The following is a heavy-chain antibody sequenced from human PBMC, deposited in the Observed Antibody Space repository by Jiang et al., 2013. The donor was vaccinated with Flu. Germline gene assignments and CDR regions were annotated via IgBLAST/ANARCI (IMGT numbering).Heavy chain of an antibody. CDR3: ARDRYGANVGFYYGMDV. CDR1: GFSFSNYG. CDR2: IWPDGSKR. J-gene: IGHJ6*02. Sequence: QLVESGGGLVQPGKSFRISCAASGFSFSNYGMHWVRQAPSKGLEWVAVIWPDGSKRYFAESLKGRVTISRDNSNNTLFLEMKSLTGGDTALYYCARDRYGANVGFYYGMDVWGQGTTVTVSS. V-gene: IGHV3-33*01. D-gene: IGHD4-17*01.